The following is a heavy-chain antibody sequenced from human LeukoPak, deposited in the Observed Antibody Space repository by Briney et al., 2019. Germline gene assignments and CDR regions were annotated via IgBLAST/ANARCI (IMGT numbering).Heavy chain of an antibody. CDR3: ARVDCSGGSCYRFDY. J-gene: IGHJ4*02. CDR2: IYTSGST. Sequence: PSETLSLTCTVSGGSISSYYWSWIRQPAGKGLEWIGRIYTSGSTNYNPSLKSRVTMSVDTSKNQFSLKLSSVTAADTAVYYCARVDCSGGSCYRFDYWGQGTLVTVSS. V-gene: IGHV4-4*07. D-gene: IGHD2-15*01. CDR1: GGSISSYY.